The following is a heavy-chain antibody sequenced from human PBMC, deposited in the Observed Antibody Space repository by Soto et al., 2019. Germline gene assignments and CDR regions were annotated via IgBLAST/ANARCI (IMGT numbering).Heavy chain of an antibody. CDR1: GFTFSNAW. J-gene: IGHJ5*02. Sequence: PGGSLRLSCAASGFTFSNAWMSWVRQAPGKGLEWVGRIKSNTDGGTTDYAAPVKGRFTISRDDSKNTLYLQMNSLKTEDTAVYYCTTVLHWALRSGSLRRVRFDPWGQGTLVTVSS. CDR2: IKSNTDGGTT. CDR3: TTVLHWALRSGSLRRVRFDP. D-gene: IGHD1-26*01. V-gene: IGHV3-15*01.